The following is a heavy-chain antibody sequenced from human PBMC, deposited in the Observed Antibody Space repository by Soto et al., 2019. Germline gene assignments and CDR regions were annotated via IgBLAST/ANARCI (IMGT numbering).Heavy chain of an antibody. CDR3: ARQGNGAEGFDY. CDR1: GDYFPRYW. CDR2: FYPGDSDT. D-gene: IGHD4-17*01. J-gene: IGHJ4*02. V-gene: IGHV5-51*01. Sequence: EFLKISCRSSGDYFPRYWIGWVRQMPGKGLEWMGIFYPGDSDTRYSPSFQGQVTISADRSISTAYLQWSGLKPSDTAMYYCARQGNGAEGFDYWGQGTLVTAPQ.